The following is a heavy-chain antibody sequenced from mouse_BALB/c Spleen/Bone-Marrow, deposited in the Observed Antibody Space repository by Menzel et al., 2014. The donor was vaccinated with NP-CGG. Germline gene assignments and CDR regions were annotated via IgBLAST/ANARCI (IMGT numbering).Heavy chain of an antibody. Sequence: EVQLQQSGAELVKPGASVKLSCTASGFNIKDTYMHWVMQRPEQGLEWIGRIDPANGNTKYDPKFQGKATMTADTSSNTAYLQLSSLTSEDTAVYYCARYRYYGSSYAMDYWGQGTSVTVSS. V-gene: IGHV14-3*02. D-gene: IGHD1-1*01. CDR2: IDPANGNT. J-gene: IGHJ4*01. CDR3: ARYRYYGSSYAMDY. CDR1: GFNIKDTY.